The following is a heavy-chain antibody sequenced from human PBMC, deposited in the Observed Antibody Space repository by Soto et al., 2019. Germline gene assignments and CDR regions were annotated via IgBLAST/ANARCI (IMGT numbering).Heavy chain of an antibody. CDR3: ATRTYCSSTSCYPRRDYYYYGMDV. Sequence: GESLKISCKGSGYSFTSYWIGWVRQMPGKGLEWMGIIYPGDSDTRYSLSFQGQVTISADKSISTAYLQWSSLKASDTAMYYCATRTYCSSTSCYPRRDYYYYGMDVWGQGTTVTVSS. J-gene: IGHJ6*02. CDR2: IYPGDSDT. D-gene: IGHD2-2*01. CDR1: GYSFTSYW. V-gene: IGHV5-51*01.